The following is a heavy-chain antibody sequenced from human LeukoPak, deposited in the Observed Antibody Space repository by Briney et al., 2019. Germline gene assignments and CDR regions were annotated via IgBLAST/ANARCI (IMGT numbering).Heavy chain of an antibody. D-gene: IGHD3-3*01. CDR1: GFTFSSYS. CDR2: ISGSSTYI. V-gene: IGHV3-21*01. Sequence: GGSLRLSCAASGFTFSSYSMNWVRQAPGKGLEWVSSISGSSTYIYYADSVKGRFTISRDNAKNSLYLQMNSLRAEDTAVYYCARGSEWSSGVSDYWGQGTLVTVSS. CDR3: ARGSEWSSGVSDY. J-gene: IGHJ4*02.